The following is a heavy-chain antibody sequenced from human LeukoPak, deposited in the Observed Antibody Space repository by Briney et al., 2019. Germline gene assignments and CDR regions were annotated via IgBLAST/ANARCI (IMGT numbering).Heavy chain of an antibody. V-gene: IGHV4-38-2*02. CDR3: ARDHRSVVYNWNAGRIYYFDY. CDR1: GYSISSGYY. J-gene: IGHJ4*02. D-gene: IGHD1-20*01. Sequence: SETLSLTCAVSGYSISSGYYWGWIRQPPGKGLEWIGSIYHSGSTYYNPSLKSRVTISVDTSKNQFSLKLSSVTAADTAVYYCARDHRSVVYNWNAGRIYYFDYWGQGTLVTVSS. CDR2: IYHSGST.